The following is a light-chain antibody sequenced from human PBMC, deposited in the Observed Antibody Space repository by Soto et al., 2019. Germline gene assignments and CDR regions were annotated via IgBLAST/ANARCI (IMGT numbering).Light chain of an antibody. Sequence: DLQMTQSPSSLSASVGDRVTITCRASQSISSSLNWYQQKPGKAPDLLIYAASNLQSGVPSRFSGSGSETDFTLTISSLQPEDFATYYCQQSYSTPLTFGGGTKVEIK. CDR1: QSISSS. V-gene: IGKV1-39*01. J-gene: IGKJ4*01. CDR3: QQSYSTPLT. CDR2: AAS.